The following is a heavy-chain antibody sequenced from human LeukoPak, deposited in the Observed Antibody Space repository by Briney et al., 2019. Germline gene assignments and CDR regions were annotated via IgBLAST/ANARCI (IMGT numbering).Heavy chain of an antibody. Sequence: ASVKVSCKASGYTFTSYDINWVRQATGQGLEWMGWMNPNSGNTGYAQKFQGRVTMTRNTSISTAYMELSSLRPEDTAVYYCARALLDIVVVPAANLDAFDIWGQGTMVTVSS. D-gene: IGHD2-2*01. CDR2: MNPNSGNT. V-gene: IGHV1-8*01. CDR3: ARALLDIVVVPAANLDAFDI. CDR1: GYTFTSYD. J-gene: IGHJ3*02.